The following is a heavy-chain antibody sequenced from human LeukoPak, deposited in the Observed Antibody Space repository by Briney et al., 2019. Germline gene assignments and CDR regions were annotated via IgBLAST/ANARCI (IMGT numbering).Heavy chain of an antibody. CDR1: GGSVASTGCY. Sequence: SETLSLTCTVSGGSVASTGCYWGWIRQSPGKGLEWIGSAYYSGEIYSTPSLKSRLTISVDTSKNQFALTLTSVTAADTAVYYCGRHVSNGWDYHYGLDVWGQGTTVTVSS. CDR2: AYYSGEI. J-gene: IGHJ6*02. CDR3: GRHVSNGWDYHYGLDV. D-gene: IGHD6-19*01. V-gene: IGHV4-39*01.